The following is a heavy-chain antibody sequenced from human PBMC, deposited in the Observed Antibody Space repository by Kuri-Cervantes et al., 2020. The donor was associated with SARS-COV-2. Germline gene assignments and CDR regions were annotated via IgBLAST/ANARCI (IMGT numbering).Heavy chain of an antibody. CDR1: GGSFSGYY. CDR2: INHSGST. CDR3: ARAARITIFGVVMAFDI. D-gene: IGHD3-3*01. Sequence: SQTLSLTCAVYGGSFSGYYWSWIRQPPGKGLEWIGEINHSGSTNYNPSLKSLVTISVDTSKNQFSLKLSSVTAADTAVYYCARAARITIFGVVMAFDIWGQGTMVTVSS. V-gene: IGHV4-34*09. J-gene: IGHJ3*02.